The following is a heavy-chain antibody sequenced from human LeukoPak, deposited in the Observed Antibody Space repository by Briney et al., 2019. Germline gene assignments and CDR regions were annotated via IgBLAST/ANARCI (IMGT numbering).Heavy chain of an antibody. CDR1: GYSISSGYY. CDR3: ARLGYCGGDCYF. J-gene: IGHJ4*02. CDR2: IYHSGST. Sequence: SETLSLTCTVSGYSISSGYYWGWIRQPPGKGLEWIGSIYHSGSTYYNPSLKSRVTISVDTSKNQFSLKLSSVTAADTAVYYCARLGYCGGDCYFWGQGTLVTVSS. V-gene: IGHV4-38-2*02. D-gene: IGHD2-21*02.